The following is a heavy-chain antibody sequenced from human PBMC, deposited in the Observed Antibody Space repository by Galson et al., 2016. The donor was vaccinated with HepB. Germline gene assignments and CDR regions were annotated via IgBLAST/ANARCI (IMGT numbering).Heavy chain of an antibody. CDR1: GGSISNYY. D-gene: IGHD6-13*01. J-gene: IGHJ5*02. CDR2: IYYSGST. CDR3: AKMESVATAGTARSNWFDP. V-gene: IGHV4-59*01. Sequence: SETLSFTCIVSGGSISNYYWTWIRQSPGKALEWIGYIYYSGSTDYNPSLKSRVTISVDTSKNLFSLKLRSVTAADTAVYFCAKMESVATAGTARSNWFDPWGQGTLVTVSS.